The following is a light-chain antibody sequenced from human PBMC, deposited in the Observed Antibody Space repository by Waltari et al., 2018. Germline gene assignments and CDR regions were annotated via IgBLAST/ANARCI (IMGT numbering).Light chain of an antibody. Sequence: ETVVEQAPATLSVSPGARAAVSCRASQSVSSNLAWYQQKPGQAPRLLIHGASTRATGIPARFSGSGSGTEFTLTISSLQSEDFAVYYCQQYNNWLFTFGPGTKVDIK. CDR3: QQYNNWLFT. CDR1: QSVSSN. CDR2: GAS. J-gene: IGKJ3*01. V-gene: IGKV3-15*01.